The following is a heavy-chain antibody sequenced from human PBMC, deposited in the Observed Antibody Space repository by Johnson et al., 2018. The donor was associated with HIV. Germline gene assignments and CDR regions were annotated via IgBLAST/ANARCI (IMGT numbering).Heavy chain of an antibody. CDR3: ARFRSSNWFDAFDI. D-gene: IGHD6-13*01. CDR2: IGTAGDT. Sequence: VQLVESGGGLVQPGGSLRLSCAASGFTFSSYDMHWVRQATGKGLEWVSAIGTAGDTYYLGSVKGRFTISRDNSKNTLYLQMNSLRAEDTAVYYCARFRSSNWFDAFDIWGQGTMVTVSA. J-gene: IGHJ3*02. CDR1: GFTFSSYD. V-gene: IGHV3-13*01.